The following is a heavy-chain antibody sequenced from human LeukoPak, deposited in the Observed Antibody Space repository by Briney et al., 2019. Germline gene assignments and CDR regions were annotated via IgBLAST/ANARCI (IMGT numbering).Heavy chain of an antibody. Sequence: GESLKISCKGSGYSFTGYWIGWVRQMPGKGLEWMGIVYPGDSDTRYSPSFQGQVTISADKSISTAYLQWSSLKASDTAMYYCARLAAPYVGPPFFDYWGQGTLVTVSS. CDR3: ARLAAPYVGPPFFDY. V-gene: IGHV5-51*01. J-gene: IGHJ4*02. CDR1: GYSFTGYW. D-gene: IGHD2-15*01. CDR2: VYPGDSDT.